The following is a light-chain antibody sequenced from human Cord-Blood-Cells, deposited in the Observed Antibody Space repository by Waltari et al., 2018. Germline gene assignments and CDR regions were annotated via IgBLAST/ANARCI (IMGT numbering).Light chain of an antibody. CDR2: DVS. J-gene: IGLJ1*01. Sequence: QSALTQPASVSGSPGQSITISSTGTTSDVCGSNYVSCYQQHPGKAAKLMIYDVSKRPSGVSDRFSGSKSGNTASRSSSGLQAEDEADYYCSSYTSSGVFGTGTKVTVL. V-gene: IGLV2-14*01. CDR1: TSDVCGSNY. CDR3: SSYTSSGV.